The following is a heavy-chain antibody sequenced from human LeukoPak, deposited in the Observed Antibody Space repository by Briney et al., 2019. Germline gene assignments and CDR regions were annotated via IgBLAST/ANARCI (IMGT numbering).Heavy chain of an antibody. V-gene: IGHV4-59*08. CDR3: VNRLSGSYYN. D-gene: IGHD3-10*01. CDR2: IYYSGST. CDR1: GGSISSYY. J-gene: IGHJ4*02. Sequence: SETLSLTCTVSGGSISSYYWSWIRQPPGKGLEWIGYIYYSGSTNYNPSLKSRVTISVDTSKNQFSLKLSSVTAADTAVYYCVNRLSGSYYNWGQGTLVTVSS.